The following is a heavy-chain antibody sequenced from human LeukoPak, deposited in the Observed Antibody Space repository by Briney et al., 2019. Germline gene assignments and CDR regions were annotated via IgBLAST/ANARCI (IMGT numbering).Heavy chain of an antibody. CDR3: AKDLGMEGYSSGWPFDY. J-gene: IGHJ4*02. CDR1: GFTFSSYA. CDR2: ISGSGGST. D-gene: IGHD6-19*01. Sequence: GRSLRLSCAASGFTFSSYAMSWVRQAPGKGLEWVSAISGSGGSTYYADSVKGRFTISRDNSKNTLYLQMNSLRAEDTAVYYCAKDLGMEGYSSGWPFDYWGQGTLVTVSS. V-gene: IGHV3-23*01.